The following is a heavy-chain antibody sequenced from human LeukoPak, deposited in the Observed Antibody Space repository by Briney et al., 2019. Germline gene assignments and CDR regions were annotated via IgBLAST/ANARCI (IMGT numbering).Heavy chain of an antibody. CDR1: GGTFSSYA. CDR2: IIPIFGTA. D-gene: IGHD1-26*01. V-gene: IGHV1-69*13. CDR3: ARDRSGSYSSYWFDP. Sequence: GASVKVSCKASGGTFSSYAISWVRQAPGQGLEWMGGIIPIFGTANYAQKFQGRVTITADESTSTAYMELSSLRSEDTAVYYCARDRSGSYSSYWFDPWGQGTLVTVSS. J-gene: IGHJ5*02.